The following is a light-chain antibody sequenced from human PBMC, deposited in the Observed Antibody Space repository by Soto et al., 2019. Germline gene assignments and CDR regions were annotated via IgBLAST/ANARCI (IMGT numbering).Light chain of an antibody. CDR1: SSDVGGYNY. J-gene: IGLJ2*01. CDR2: DVS. V-gene: IGLV2-14*01. CDR3: SSYPISSTHVV. Sequence: QSVLTQPASVSGSPGQSITISCTGTSSDVGGYNYVSWYQQHPGKAPKLMIYDVSNRPSGVSNRFSGSKSGNTASLTISGLQAEDEADYYFSSYPISSTHVVFGGGTQLTVL.